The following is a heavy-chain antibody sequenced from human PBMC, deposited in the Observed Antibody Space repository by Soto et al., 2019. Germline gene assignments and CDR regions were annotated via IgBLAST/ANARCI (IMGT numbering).Heavy chain of an antibody. V-gene: IGHV3-33*01. CDR1: GFTFSSYG. Sequence: GGSLRLSCAASGFTFSSYGMHWVRQAPGKGLEWVAVIWYDGSNKYYADSVKGRFTISRDNSKNTLYLQMNSLRAEDTAVYYCARDRSSGWYELYYSYYGMDVWGQGTTVTVSS. CDR2: IWYDGSNK. CDR3: ARDRSSGWYELYYSYYGMDV. D-gene: IGHD6-19*01. J-gene: IGHJ6*02.